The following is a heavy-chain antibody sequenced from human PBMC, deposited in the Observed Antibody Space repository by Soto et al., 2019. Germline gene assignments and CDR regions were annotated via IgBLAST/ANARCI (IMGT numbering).Heavy chain of an antibody. Sequence: EVQLVESGGGLIQRGGSLRLSCAASGFTFGHYSMNWVRQAPGKGPEWVSYISSDNRTINYADSVKGRFIITRDNAKKSLYLQMHSLRDEAAAVYYCAREGWPLLQSGMDVWGQGTTVTVSS. CDR1: GFTFGHYS. V-gene: IGHV3-48*02. CDR3: AREGWPLLQSGMDV. D-gene: IGHD2-15*01. J-gene: IGHJ6*02. CDR2: ISSDNRTI.